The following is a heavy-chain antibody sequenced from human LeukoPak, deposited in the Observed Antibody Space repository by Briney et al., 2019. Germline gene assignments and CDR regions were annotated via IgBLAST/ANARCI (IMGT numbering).Heavy chain of an antibody. D-gene: IGHD4-17*01. V-gene: IGHV1-2*02. CDR2: INPNSGGT. CDR1: GYTFTGYY. CDR3: AVGTTVTDYYYYYMDV. J-gene: IGHJ6*03. Sequence: GASVKVSCKASGYTFTGYYMHWVRQAPGQGLEWMGWINPNSGGTNYAQKFQGRVTMTRDMSTSTDYLELSSLRSEDTAVYYCAVGTTVTDYYYYYMDVWGKGTTVTVSS.